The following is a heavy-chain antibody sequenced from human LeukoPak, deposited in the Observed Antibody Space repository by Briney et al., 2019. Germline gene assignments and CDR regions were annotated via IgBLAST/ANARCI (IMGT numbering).Heavy chain of an antibody. V-gene: IGHV4-4*07. D-gene: IGHD3-22*01. CDR2: IYTSGST. Sequence: SETLSLTCTVSGGFISSYYWSWIRQPAGKGLEWIGRIYTSGSTNYNPSLKSRVTMSVDTSKDQFSLKLSSVTAADTAVYYCAREGGYYYDNWFDPWGQGTLVTVSS. J-gene: IGHJ5*02. CDR3: AREGGYYYDNWFDP. CDR1: GGFISSYY.